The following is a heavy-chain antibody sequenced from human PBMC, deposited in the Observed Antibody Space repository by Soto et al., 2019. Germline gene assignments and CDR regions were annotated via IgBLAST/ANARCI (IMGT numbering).Heavy chain of an antibody. V-gene: IGHV1-18*01. CDR3: ARRAYVDRYYYYYMDV. J-gene: IGHJ6*03. D-gene: IGHD4-17*01. CDR2: ISAYNGNT. Sequence: ASVKVSCKASGYTFTSYGISWVRQAPGQGLEWMGWISAYNGNTNYAQKLQGRVTMTTDTSTSTAYMELRSLRSDDTAVYYCARRAYVDRYYYYYMDVWGKGTTVTVSS. CDR1: GYTFTSYG.